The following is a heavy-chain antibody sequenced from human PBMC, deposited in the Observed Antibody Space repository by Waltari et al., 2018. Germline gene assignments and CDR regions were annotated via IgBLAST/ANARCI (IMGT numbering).Heavy chain of an antibody. V-gene: IGHV3-7*01. CDR3: ARDMTVSQSDGFDL. Sequence: EVQLVESGGGLVQPGGSRRLSCAASGSIFSDLYMSWVRQAPGKGLEWVANIKQDGSETYYLDSVKGRFTISKDDVGNSLSLQMNNLRVEDTAVYYCARDMTVSQSDGFDLWGQGTMVTVS. CDR1: GSIFSDLY. J-gene: IGHJ3*01. D-gene: IGHD4-4*01. CDR2: IKQDGSET.